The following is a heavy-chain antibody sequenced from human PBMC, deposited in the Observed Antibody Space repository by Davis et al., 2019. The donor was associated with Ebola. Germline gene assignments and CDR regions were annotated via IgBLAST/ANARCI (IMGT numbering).Heavy chain of an antibody. CDR1: GGTLSGSGNSYA. CDR2: IIPIFGIA. D-gene: IGHD3-16*02. Sequence: AASVKVSCKASGGTLSGSGNSYAISWVRQAPGQGLEWMGGIIPIFGIATYAQKFQGRVTITADESTRTDYMEVRNLRPDDTAMYYCARDIGISPNWFDPWGQGTLVTVSS. V-gene: IGHV1-69*13. CDR3: ARDIGISPNWFDP. J-gene: IGHJ5*02.